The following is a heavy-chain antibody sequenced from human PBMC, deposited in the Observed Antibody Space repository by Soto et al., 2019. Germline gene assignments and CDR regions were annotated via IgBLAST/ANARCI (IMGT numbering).Heavy chain of an antibody. CDR2: IYYGGTT. D-gene: IGHD3-10*01. CDR1: GCSFSPNY. J-gene: IGHJ4*02. CDR3: ARHSYGSGTTYFDY. V-gene: IGHV4-59*08. Sequence: SETLSLTCTVSGCSFSPNYWSWIRQPPGKGLEWVGYIYYGGTTSYNPSLQSRVTMSVDTSKNQFSLKLNSMTAADTAVYYCARHSYGSGTTYFDYWGQGTLVTVSS.